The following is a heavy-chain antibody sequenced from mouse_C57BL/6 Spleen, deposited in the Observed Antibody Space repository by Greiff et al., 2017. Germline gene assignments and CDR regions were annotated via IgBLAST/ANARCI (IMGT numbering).Heavy chain of an antibody. Sequence: QLKQPGAELVRPGSSVKLSCKASGYTFTSYWMHWVKQRPIQGLEWIGNIDPSDSETHYNQKFKDKATLTVDKSSSTAYMQLSSLTSEDSAVYYCARAYGSSYDAMDYWGQGTSVTVSS. J-gene: IGHJ4*01. D-gene: IGHD1-1*01. CDR1: GYTFTSYW. CDR3: ARAYGSSYDAMDY. CDR2: IDPSDSET. V-gene: IGHV1-52*01.